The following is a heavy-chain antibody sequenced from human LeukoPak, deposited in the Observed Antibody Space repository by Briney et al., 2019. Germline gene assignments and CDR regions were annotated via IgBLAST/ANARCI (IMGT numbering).Heavy chain of an antibody. CDR3: ARIKILQYPYNWFDP. D-gene: IGHD4-11*01. CDR2: ISAYNGNT. V-gene: IGHV1-18*01. Sequence: ASVKVSCKASGYTFTSYGISWVRQAPGQGLEWMGWISAYNGNTNYAQKLQGRVTMTTDTSTSTAYMELRRLRSDDTAVYYCARIKILQYPYNWFDPWGQGTLVTVSS. J-gene: IGHJ5*02. CDR1: GYTFTSYG.